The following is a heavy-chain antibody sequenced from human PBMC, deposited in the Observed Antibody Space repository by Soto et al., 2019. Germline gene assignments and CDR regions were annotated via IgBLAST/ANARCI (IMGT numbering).Heavy chain of an antibody. CDR3: AREGRYNLDS. CDR2: VHHSKGA. CDR1: YRSMSEDTS. V-gene: IGHV4-4*02. J-gene: IGHJ4*02. D-gene: IGHD1-20*01. Sequence: SETPSLAFVISYRSMSEDTSWSWVRQSPGKGLEWIGEVHHSKGALYNPSLSSRVTVSADVFSNKFFLEVRSVGAADTAVYYCAREGRYNLDSWGQGTPVTVSS.